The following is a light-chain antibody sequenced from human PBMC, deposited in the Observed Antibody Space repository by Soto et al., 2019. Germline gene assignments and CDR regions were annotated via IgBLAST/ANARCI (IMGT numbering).Light chain of an antibody. CDR1: SSDVGVYNY. Sequence: QSALTQPRSVSGSPGQSVTISCTGTSSDVGVYNYVSWYQQHPGKAPQLVIYDVIKRPSGVPDRFSGSKSGNTASLTISGLQAGDEADYYCCSYAGSSLWVFGGGTQLTVL. CDR3: CSYAGSSLWV. CDR2: DVI. V-gene: IGLV2-11*01. J-gene: IGLJ3*02.